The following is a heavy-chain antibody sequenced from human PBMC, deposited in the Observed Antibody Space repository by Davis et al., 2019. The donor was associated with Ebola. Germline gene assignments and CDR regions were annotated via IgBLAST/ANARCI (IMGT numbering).Heavy chain of an antibody. CDR1: TYTFTEYY. V-gene: IGHV1-2*06. CDR2: INPNSGGT. D-gene: IGHD3-16*02. Sequence: ASVKVSCKVSTYTFTEYYMHWVRQAPGQGLEWMGRINPNSGGTNYAQKFLGRVTMTTDTSITTAYMELRSLTSDDTAMYFCARDRRLSQDYIAGSYPSDYWGQGTLVTVSS. J-gene: IGHJ4*02. CDR3: ARDRRLSQDYIAGSYPSDY.